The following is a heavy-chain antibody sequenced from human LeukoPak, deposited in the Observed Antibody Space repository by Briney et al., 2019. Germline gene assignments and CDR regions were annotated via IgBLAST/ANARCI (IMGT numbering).Heavy chain of an antibody. CDR1: GFTFDDYA. V-gene: IGHV3-74*01. CDR3: ARDLVEVNPFDY. D-gene: IGHD3-22*01. Sequence: PGRSLRLSCAASGFTFDDYAMHWVRQAPGKGLVWVSRINSDGSSTSYADSVKGRFTISRDNAKNTLYLQMNSLRAEDTAVYYCARDLVEVNPFDYWGQGTLVTVSS. J-gene: IGHJ4*02. CDR2: INSDGSST.